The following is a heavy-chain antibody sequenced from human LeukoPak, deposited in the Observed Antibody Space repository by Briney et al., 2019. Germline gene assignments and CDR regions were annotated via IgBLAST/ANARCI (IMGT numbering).Heavy chain of an antibody. V-gene: IGHV4-39*01. CDR3: ARLDGGFLEYLAFDY. CDR1: GGSISSRSYY. Sequence: SETLSLTCTVSGGSISSRSYYWGWIRQPPGKGLEGIGSMYYAGTTYYNPSPKSRVPISIDPSKKQFSLKLRSVTAADTAVYYCARLDGGFLEYLAFDYWGQGTLVTVSS. D-gene: IGHD3-3*01. CDR2: MYYAGTT. J-gene: IGHJ4*02.